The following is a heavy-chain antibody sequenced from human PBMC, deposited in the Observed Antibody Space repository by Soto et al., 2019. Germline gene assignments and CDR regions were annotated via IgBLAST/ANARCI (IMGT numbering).Heavy chain of an antibody. J-gene: IGHJ4*02. CDR3: AKYYDSSGYKYRAGDYFDY. V-gene: IGHV4-31*03. CDR2: IYYSGST. Sequence: SETLSLTCTVSGGSISSGGYYWSWIRQHPGKGLEWIGYIYYSGSTYYNPSLKSRVTISADTSKNQFFLKLSSVTAADTAVYYCAKYYDSSGYKYRAGDYFDYWGQGTLVTVSS. CDR1: GGSISSGGYY. D-gene: IGHD3-22*01.